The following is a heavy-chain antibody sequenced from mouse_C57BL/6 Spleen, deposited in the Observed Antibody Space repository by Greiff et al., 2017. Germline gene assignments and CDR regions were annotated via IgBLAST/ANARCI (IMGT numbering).Heavy chain of an antibody. CDR2: FYPGSGSI. Sequence: QVTLKESGAELVKPGASVKLSCKASGYTFTEYTIHWVKQRSGQGLEWIGWFYPGSGSIKYNEKFKDKATLTADKSSSTVYMELSRLTSEDSAVYFCARHETSYYYGSSYFDYWGQGTTLTVSS. V-gene: IGHV1-62-2*01. CDR3: ARHETSYYYGSSYFDY. J-gene: IGHJ2*01. CDR1: GYTFTEYT. D-gene: IGHD1-1*01.